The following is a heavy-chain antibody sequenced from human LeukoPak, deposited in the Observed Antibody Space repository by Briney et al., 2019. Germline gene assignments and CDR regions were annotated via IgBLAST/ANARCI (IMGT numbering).Heavy chain of an antibody. D-gene: IGHD3-22*01. J-gene: IGHJ4*02. CDR3: ARGYYDSSAYYSADY. V-gene: IGHV1-2*02. CDR1: GYTFTNYY. CDR2: INPNTGDT. Sequence: ASVKVSCKASGYTFTNYYMYWVRQAPGQGLEWMGWINPNTGDTNYAQKFQGRVTMTRDTSISTAYMELTRLRSDDTAVYCCARGYYDSSAYYSADYWGQGTLVTVSS.